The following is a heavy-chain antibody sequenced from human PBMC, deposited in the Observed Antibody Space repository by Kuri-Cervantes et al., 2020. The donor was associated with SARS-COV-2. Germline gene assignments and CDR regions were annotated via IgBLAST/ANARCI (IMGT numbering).Heavy chain of an antibody. CDR3: ARDKVQLERPRYDYYYYDMDV. V-gene: IGHV3-21*01. Sequence: GESLKISCAASGFTFSNYNMNWVRQAPEKGLEWVSSISSRSSYIYYADSVKGRFTISRDNAKNSLYLQMNSLRAEDTAVYYCARDKVQLERPRYDYYYYDMDVWGQGTTVTVSS. CDR1: GFTFSNYN. CDR2: ISSRSSYI. D-gene: IGHD1-1*01. J-gene: IGHJ6*02.